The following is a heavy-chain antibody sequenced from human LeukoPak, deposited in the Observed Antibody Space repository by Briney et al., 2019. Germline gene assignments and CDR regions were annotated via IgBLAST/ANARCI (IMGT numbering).Heavy chain of an antibody. CDR1: GGSISSYY. V-gene: IGHV4-59*01. CDR2: IYYSGST. Sequence: SETLSLTCTVSGGSISSYYWSWIRQPPGKGLEWIGYIYYSGSTNYNPSLKSRVTISVDTSKNQFSLKLSSVTAADTAVYYCARERYCSGGSCYDPYRDAFDIWGQGTMVTVSS. J-gene: IGHJ3*02. CDR3: ARERYCSGGSCYDPYRDAFDI. D-gene: IGHD2-15*01.